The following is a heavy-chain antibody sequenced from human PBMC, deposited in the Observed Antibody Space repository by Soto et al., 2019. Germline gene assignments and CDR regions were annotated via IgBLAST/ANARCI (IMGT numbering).Heavy chain of an antibody. V-gene: IGHV5-51*01. CDR3: YICGYSGYDYYYYGMDV. D-gene: IGHD5-12*01. CDR1: GYSFTSYW. J-gene: IGHJ6*02. Sequence: PGESLKISCKGSGYSFTSYWIGWVRQRPGKGLEWMGIIYPGDSDTRYSPSFQGQVTISADKSISTAYLQWSSLKASDTAMYYCYICGYSGYDYYYYGMDVWGQGTTVTVSS. CDR2: IYPGDSDT.